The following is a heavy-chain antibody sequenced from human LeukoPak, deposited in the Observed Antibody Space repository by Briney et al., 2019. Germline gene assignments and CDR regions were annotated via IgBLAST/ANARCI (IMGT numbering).Heavy chain of an antibody. J-gene: IGHJ6*02. CDR3: AAGPSYSSPRNYYYGMDV. D-gene: IGHD6-13*01. CDR1: GYTLTELS. Sequence: ASVKVSCKVSGYTLTELSMHWVRQAPGKGLEWMGGFDPEDGETIYAQKFQGRVTMTEDTSTDTAYMELSSLRSEDTAVYYCAAGPSYSSPRNYYYGMDVWGQGTTVTVSS. CDR2: FDPEDGET. V-gene: IGHV1-24*01.